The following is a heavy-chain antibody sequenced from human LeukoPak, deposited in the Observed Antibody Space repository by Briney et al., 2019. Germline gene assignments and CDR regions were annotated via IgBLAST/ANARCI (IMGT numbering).Heavy chain of an antibody. CDR1: GGSFSGYY. D-gene: IGHD5-12*01. Sequence: SETLSLTCAVYGGSFSGYYWSWIRQPPGKGQEWIGEINHSGSTNYNPSLKSRVTISVDTSKNQFSLKLSSVTAADTAVYYCARGEWLRSDDYWGQGTLVTVSS. CDR2: INHSGST. J-gene: IGHJ4*02. CDR3: ARGEWLRSDDY. V-gene: IGHV4-34*01.